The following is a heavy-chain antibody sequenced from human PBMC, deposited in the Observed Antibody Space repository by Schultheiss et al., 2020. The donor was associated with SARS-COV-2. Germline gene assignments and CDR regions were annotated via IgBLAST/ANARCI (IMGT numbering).Heavy chain of an antibody. CDR1: GFTFSSYS. CDR2: ISSSSSYI. CDR3: TTDRGYSSSWYVGTDAFDI. D-gene: IGHD6-13*01. V-gene: IGHV3-21*01. J-gene: IGHJ3*02. Sequence: GGSLRLSCAASGFTFSSYSMNWVRQAPGKGLEWVSSISSSSSYIYYADSVKGRFTISRDNAKNSLYLQMNSLRAEDTAVYYCTTDRGYSSSWYVGTDAFDIWGQGTMVTVSS.